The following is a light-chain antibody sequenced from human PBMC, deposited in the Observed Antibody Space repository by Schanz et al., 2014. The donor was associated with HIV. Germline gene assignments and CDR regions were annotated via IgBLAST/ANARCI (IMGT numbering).Light chain of an antibody. V-gene: IGKV3-15*01. CDR2: GAS. CDR1: QSVGIN. CDR3: QQYNNWPPYT. Sequence: EVVLTQSPATLSVSPGETATLSCRASQSVGINLAWYQQKPGQPPRLLISGASTRATNIPAKFSGSGSGTEFSLTISNLQSEDFAVYYCQQYNNWPPYTFGQGTKLEIK. J-gene: IGKJ2*01.